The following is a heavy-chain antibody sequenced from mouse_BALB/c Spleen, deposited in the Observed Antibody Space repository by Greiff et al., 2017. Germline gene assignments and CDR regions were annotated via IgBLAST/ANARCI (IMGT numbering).Heavy chain of an antibody. V-gene: IGHV2-9*02. J-gene: IGHJ4*01. CDR2: IWAGGST. Sequence: VQRVESGPGLVAPSQSLSITCTVSGFSLTSYGVHWVRQPPGKGLEWLGVIWAGGSTNYNSALMSRLSISKDNSKSQVFLKMNSLQTDDTAMYYCARKDWGAMDYWGQGTSVTVSS. CDR3: ARKDWGAMDY. D-gene: IGHD4-1*01. CDR1: GFSLTSYG.